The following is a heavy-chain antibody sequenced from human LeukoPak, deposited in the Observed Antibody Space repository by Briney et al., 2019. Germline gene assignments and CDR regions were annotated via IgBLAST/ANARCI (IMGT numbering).Heavy chain of an antibody. J-gene: IGHJ3*02. D-gene: IGHD3-9*01. V-gene: IGHV3-48*01. Sequence: GGSLRLSCAASGFTFSRDSMNWVRQAPGKGLEWVSYINGGSSPIYYADSVRGRFTISRDNAKNSLYLQMNSLRAEDTAVYYCARGSRKYYDILTGRGKDAFDIWGQGTMVTVSS. CDR2: INGGSSPI. CDR1: GFTFSRDS. CDR3: ARGSRKYYDILTGRGKDAFDI.